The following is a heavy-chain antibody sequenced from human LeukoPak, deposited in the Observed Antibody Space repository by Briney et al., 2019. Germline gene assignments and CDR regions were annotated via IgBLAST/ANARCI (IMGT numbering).Heavy chain of an antibody. J-gene: IGHJ6*03. CDR3: ARSVRRTSWPQTRIYYYYYMDV. Sequence: GGSLRLSCAASGFTFDDYGMSWVRQAPGKGLEWVSGINWNGGSTGYADSVKGRFTISRDNAKNSLYLQMNSLRAEDTALYYCARSVRRTSWPQTRIYYYYYMDVWGKGTTVTVSS. CDR1: GFTFDDYG. D-gene: IGHD2-2*01. CDR2: INWNGGST. V-gene: IGHV3-20*04.